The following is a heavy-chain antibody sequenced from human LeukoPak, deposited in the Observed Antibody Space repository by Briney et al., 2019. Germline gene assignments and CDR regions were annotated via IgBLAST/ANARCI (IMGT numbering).Heavy chain of an antibody. J-gene: IGHJ4*02. CDR1: GFTFSDYY. Sequence: GGSLRLSCAASGFTFSDYYMSWIRQAPGKGLEWVSAINGGGDTTYYADSVKGRFTISRDKSKNTMYLQMNSLRAEDTALYYCAKALDTYGYMRFDFWGQGTLVTVSS. V-gene: IGHV3-23*01. CDR3: AKALDTYGYMRFDF. D-gene: IGHD5-18*01. CDR2: INGGGDTT.